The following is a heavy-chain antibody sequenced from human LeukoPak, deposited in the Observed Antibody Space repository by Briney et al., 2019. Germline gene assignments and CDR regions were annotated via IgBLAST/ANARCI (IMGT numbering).Heavy chain of an antibody. CDR3: ARDPYNGNYGDSYYYYTDV. Sequence: PSETLSLTCTVSGYSISSGYYWGWIRQPPGKGLEWIGSIYHSGSTYYNPSLKSRVTISVDTSKNQFSLKLSSVTAADTAIYYCARDPYNGNYGDSYYYYTDVWGKGTTVTISS. V-gene: IGHV4-38-2*02. D-gene: IGHD1-26*01. CDR2: IYHSGST. J-gene: IGHJ6*03. CDR1: GYSISSGYY.